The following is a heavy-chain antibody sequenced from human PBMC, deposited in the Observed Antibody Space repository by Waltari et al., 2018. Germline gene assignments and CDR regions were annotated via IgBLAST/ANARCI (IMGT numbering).Heavy chain of an antibody. CDR2: IYLSGNT. V-gene: IGHV4-59*11. J-gene: IGHJ1*01. D-gene: IGHD2-21*01. CDR3: ATDVVDRETDLAH. CDR1: GSSLSNPY. Sequence: QMQLQESGPGLLRPSETLSLTCPVPGSSLSNPYWTWVRQSPGKGLEWVGNIYLSGNTNVNPSLKSRVTMSVDASKNQFSLSLRSVTVADTAVYYCATDVVDRETDLAHWGQGTLVTVSA.